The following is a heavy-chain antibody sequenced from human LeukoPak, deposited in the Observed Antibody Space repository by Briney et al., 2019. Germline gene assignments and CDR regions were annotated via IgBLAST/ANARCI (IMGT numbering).Heavy chain of an antibody. CDR2: ISGSGGTT. J-gene: IGHJ3*02. V-gene: IGHV3-23*01. CDR1: GFTFSRYA. Sequence: GGSLRLSCAASGFTFSRYAMSWVRQAPGKGLEWVSGISGSGGTTYYADSVRGRFTISRDNSKNTLYLQMHSLRAEDTAVYYCAKERDFWSGYDAFDIWGQGTMVTVSS. D-gene: IGHD3-3*01. CDR3: AKERDFWSGYDAFDI.